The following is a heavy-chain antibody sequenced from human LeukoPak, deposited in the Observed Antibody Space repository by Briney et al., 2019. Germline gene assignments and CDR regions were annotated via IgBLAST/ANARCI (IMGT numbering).Heavy chain of an antibody. V-gene: IGHV1-69*13. Sequence: GASVTVSCKASGGTFSSYAISWVRQAPGQGVEWMGGIIPIFGTANYAQKFQGRVTITADEFTSTAYMELSSLRSEDTAVYYCARGVWSAYPDYYYYGMDVWGQGTTVTVSS. CDR3: ARGVWSAYPDYYYYGMDV. D-gene: IGHD2-21*01. CDR2: IIPIFGTA. J-gene: IGHJ6*02. CDR1: GGTFSSYA.